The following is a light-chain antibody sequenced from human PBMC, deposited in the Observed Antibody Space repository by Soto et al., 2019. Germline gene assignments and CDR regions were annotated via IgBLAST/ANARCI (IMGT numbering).Light chain of an antibody. CDR3: QQSYTTPWT. CDR2: AAS. Sequence: DIQMTQSPSSLSASVGDRVTITCRASQSISSFLNWYQHKPGKAPNLLIHAASSLQSGVPSRFTGSGSGTDFTLTISSLQPEDFATYYCQQSYTTPWTFGQGTKVEL. V-gene: IGKV1-39*01. J-gene: IGKJ1*01. CDR1: QSISSF.